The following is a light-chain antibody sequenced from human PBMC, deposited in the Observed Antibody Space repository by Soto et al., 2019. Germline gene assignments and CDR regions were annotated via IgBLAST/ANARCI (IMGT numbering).Light chain of an antibody. CDR2: GAS. V-gene: IGKV1-39*01. J-gene: IGKJ2*01. CDR3: QQSYTTPYT. Sequence: DIQMTQSPSSLSASVGARVTITCRASQTISSYLNWYHQKPGKTPQLLIYGASSLQSGAPSRFSGSGSGTHFTLTISSLQPEDFATYYCQQSYTTPYTFGQGTKLEIK. CDR1: QTISSY.